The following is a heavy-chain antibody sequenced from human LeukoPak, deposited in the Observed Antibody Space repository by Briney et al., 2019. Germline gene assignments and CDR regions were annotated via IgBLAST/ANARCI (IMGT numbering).Heavy chain of an antibody. D-gene: IGHD6-13*01. CDR3: ARDSGSWYVGH. V-gene: IGHV3-48*03. CDR2: ISSSGSTI. Sequence: GGSLRLSCEASGFTVSSFEINWVRQAPGKGLEWVSYISSSGSTIYYADSVKGRFTISRDNAKNSLYLQMNSLRAEDTAVYYCARDSGSWYVGHWGQGTLVTVSS. CDR1: GFTVSSFE. J-gene: IGHJ4*02.